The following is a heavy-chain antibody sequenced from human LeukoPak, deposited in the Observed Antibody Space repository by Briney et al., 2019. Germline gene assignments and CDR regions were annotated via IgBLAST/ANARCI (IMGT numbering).Heavy chain of an antibody. CDR3: ARDRTYCGGDCYSYGMDV. J-gene: IGHJ6*02. CDR1: GYTFTNYG. CDR2: ISAYNGNT. D-gene: IGHD2-21*02. Sequence: ASVKVSCKASGYTFTNYGISWARQAPGQGLEWMGWISAYNGNTNYAQKLQGRVTMTTDTSTSTAYMELRSLRSDDTAVYYCARDRTYCGGDCYSYGMDVWGQGTTVTVSS. V-gene: IGHV1-18*01.